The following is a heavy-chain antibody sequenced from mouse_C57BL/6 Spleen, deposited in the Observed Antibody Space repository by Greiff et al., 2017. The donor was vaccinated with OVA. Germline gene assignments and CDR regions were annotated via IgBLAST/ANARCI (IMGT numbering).Heavy chain of an antibody. D-gene: IGHD2-3*01. CDR3: ARSDGYYVYWYFDV. V-gene: IGHV1-82*01. J-gene: IGHJ1*03. CDR1: GYAFSSSW. CDR2: IYPGDGDI. Sequence: QVQLQQSGPELVKPGASVKISCKASGYAFSSSWMNWVKQRPGKGLEWIGRIYPGDGDINYNGKFKGKATLTADKSSSTAYMQLSSLTSEDSAVYFCARSDGYYVYWYFDVWGTGTTVTVSS.